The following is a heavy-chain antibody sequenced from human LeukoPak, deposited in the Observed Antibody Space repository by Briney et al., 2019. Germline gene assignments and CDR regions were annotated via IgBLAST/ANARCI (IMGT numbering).Heavy chain of an antibody. D-gene: IGHD3-10*01. V-gene: IGHV5-51*01. Sequence: GESLKISCKASGYSFDTSWIAWVRQMPDKGLEWMGIIYPADSDTRYGPAFQGQGTMSADKSINTAYLQWSSLEASDTAMYYCARHRSYRMIRGLDDAFDIWGQGTMVTVSS. CDR2: IYPADSDT. CDR3: ARHRSYRMIRGLDDAFDI. CDR1: GYSFDTSW. J-gene: IGHJ3*02.